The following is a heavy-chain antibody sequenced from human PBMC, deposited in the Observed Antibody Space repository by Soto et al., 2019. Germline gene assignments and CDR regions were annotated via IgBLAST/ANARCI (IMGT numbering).Heavy chain of an antibody. V-gene: IGHV4-34*01. CDR1: GGSFSGYY. CDR2: INHSGST. Sequence: SETLSLTCAVYGGSFSGYYWSWIRQPPGKGLEWIGEINHSGSTNYNPSLKSRVTISVDTSKNQFSLKLSSVTAADTAVYYCARGGSIVVVPAASGGMDVWGQGTTVTVSS. J-gene: IGHJ6*02. CDR3: ARGGSIVVVPAASGGMDV. D-gene: IGHD2-2*01.